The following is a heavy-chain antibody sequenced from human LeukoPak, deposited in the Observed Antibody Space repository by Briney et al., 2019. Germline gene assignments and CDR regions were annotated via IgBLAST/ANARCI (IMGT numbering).Heavy chain of an antibody. CDR1: GYTFTGYY. J-gene: IGHJ5*02. CDR2: IKPNNGGT. Sequence: ASVKVSCKASGYTFTGYYMHWVRQAPGQGLEWMGWIKPNNGGTNYAQKFQGRVTMTRDTSISTAYMELSRLRSDDTAVYYCARARGDIVVIPAAIWFDPWGQGTLVTVSS. V-gene: IGHV1-2*02. CDR3: ARARGDIVVIPAAIWFDP. D-gene: IGHD2-2*01.